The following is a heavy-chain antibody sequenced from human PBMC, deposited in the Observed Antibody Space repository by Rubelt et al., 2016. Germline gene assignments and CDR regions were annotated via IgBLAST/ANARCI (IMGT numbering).Heavy chain of an antibody. D-gene: IGHD4-17*01. V-gene: IGHV4-39*01. J-gene: IGHJ4*02. Sequence: QVQLQESGPGLVKPSETLSLTCTVSGGSISSSSYYWGWIRQPPGKGLEWIGSIYYSGSTYYNPSPKRRGNISVDTSKNQFSLNLSSVTAADTAVYYCARHTTVTHLGGYWGQGTLVTVSS. CDR3: ARHTTVTHLGGY. CDR1: GGSISSSSYY. CDR2: IYYSGST.